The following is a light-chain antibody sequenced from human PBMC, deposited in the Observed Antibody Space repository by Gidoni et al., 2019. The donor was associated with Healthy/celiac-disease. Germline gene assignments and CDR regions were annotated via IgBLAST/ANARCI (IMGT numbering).Light chain of an antibody. J-gene: IGKJ4*01. CDR3: QQRSNWPPLT. CDR1: QRVSSY. V-gene: IGKV3-11*01. Sequence: EIVLTHSPATPSLSPGERATLSCRAGQRVSSYLAWYQQKPGQAPRLLIYDASNRATGIPARFSGSGSGTDVTLTISSLEPEDFAVYYCQQRSNWPPLTFGGGTKVEIK. CDR2: DAS.